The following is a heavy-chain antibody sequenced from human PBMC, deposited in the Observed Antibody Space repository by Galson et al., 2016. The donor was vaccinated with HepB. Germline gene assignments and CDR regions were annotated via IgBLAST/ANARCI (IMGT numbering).Heavy chain of an antibody. V-gene: IGHV3-30*18. CDR3: AKVGGCSGGHYHYHVDV. J-gene: IGHJ6*03. D-gene: IGHD6-19*01. Sequence: SLRLSCAASGFTFSSYGMHWVRQAPGKGLEWVAVMSFDGSKKYYADSVKGRFTISRDNSKNTLSLQMNRLRNEDTAVYYCAKVGGCSGGHYHYHVDVWGKGTTVTVSS. CDR2: MSFDGSKK. CDR1: GFTFSSYG.